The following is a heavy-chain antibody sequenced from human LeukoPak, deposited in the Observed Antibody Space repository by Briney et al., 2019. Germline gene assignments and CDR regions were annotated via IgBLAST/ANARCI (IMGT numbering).Heavy chain of an antibody. J-gene: IGHJ4*02. CDR3: ARQTATTDPIDY. CDR2: INPNSGAT. Sequence: ASVKVSCKASGYTFTAYYMHWVRQAPGQGLEWMGWINPNSGATNYAQKFQGRVTMTRDTSISTAYMELRSLRSDDTAVYYCARQTATTDPIDYWGQGTLVTVSS. D-gene: IGHD5-18*01. V-gene: IGHV1-2*02. CDR1: GYTFTAYY.